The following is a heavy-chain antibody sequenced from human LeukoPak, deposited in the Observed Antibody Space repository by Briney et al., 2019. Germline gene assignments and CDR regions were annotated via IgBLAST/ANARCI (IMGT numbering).Heavy chain of an antibody. CDR2: IKSKTDGGKT. J-gene: IGHJ4*02. V-gene: IGHV3-15*01. Sequence: PGGSLRLYCAASGFTFSNAWMSWVRQSSGNGLELDGRIKSKTDGGKTDYAAPVKGRFTISRDDSKNTLYLQMNSLKTEDTAVYYCTTESRPDYWGQGTLVTVSS. CDR1: GFTFSNAW. CDR3: TTESRPDY.